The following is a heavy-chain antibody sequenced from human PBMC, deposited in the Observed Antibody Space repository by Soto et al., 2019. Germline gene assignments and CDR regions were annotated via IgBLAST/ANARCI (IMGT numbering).Heavy chain of an antibody. CDR2: IWYDGSNK. Sequence: GGSLRLSCAASGFTFSSYGMHWVRQAPGKGLEWVAVIWYDGSNKYYADSVKGRFTISRDNSKNTLYLQMNSLRAEDTAVYYCARHLDYYDSSGYSYYFDYWGQGTLVTVSS. CDR3: ARHLDYYDSSGYSYYFDY. V-gene: IGHV3-33*01. J-gene: IGHJ4*02. CDR1: GFTFSSYG. D-gene: IGHD3-22*01.